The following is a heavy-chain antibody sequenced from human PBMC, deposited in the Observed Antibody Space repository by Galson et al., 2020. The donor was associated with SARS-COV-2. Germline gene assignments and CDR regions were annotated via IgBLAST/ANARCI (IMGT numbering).Heavy chain of an antibody. CDR1: GFTFDDYA. D-gene: IGHD6-13*01. V-gene: IGHV3-9*01. Sequence: SLKISCAASGFTFDDYAMHWVRQAPGKGLEWVSGISWNSGSIGYADSVKGRFTISRDNAKNSLYLQMNSLRAEDTALYYCHSSSSIDYWGQGTLVTVSS. CDR3: HSSSSIDY. CDR2: ISWNSGSI. J-gene: IGHJ4*02.